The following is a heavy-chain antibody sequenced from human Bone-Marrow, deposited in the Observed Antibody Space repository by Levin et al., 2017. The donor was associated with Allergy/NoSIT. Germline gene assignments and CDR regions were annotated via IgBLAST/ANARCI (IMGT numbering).Heavy chain of an antibody. D-gene: IGHD3-10*01. CDR2: IDPTDSYT. J-gene: IGHJ4*02. V-gene: IGHV5-10-1*01. CDR1: GYSFTNYW. CDR3: AILRGSGSYYPDS. Sequence: GESLKISCKGSGYSFTNYWITWVRQMPGKGLEWMGRIDPTDSYTDYSPSFQGHVTISADKSIGTAYLQWNSLKASDTAIYFCAILRGSGSYYPDSWGQGTQVTVSS.